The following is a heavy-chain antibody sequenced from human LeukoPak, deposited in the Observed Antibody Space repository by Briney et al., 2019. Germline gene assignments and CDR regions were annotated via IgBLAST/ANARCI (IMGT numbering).Heavy chain of an antibody. J-gene: IGHJ3*02. V-gene: IGHV3-48*01. CDR1: GFTFSPYS. Sequence: GGSLRLSCAASGFTFSPYSVNWVRQAPGKGLEWVSYMSSGGSTIYYADSVKGRFTISRDNAKNSLYLQMNSLRAEDTAVYYCARGYCSGGGCYAAPFFAFDIWGQGTMVTVSS. CDR3: ARGYCSGGGCYAAPFFAFDI. D-gene: IGHD2-15*01. CDR2: MSSGGSTI.